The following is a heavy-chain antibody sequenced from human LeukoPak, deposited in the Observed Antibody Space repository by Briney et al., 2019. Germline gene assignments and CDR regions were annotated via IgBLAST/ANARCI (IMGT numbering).Heavy chain of an antibody. CDR2: IGAYNGNT. V-gene: IGHV1-18*01. Sequence: ASVKVSCKASGYTFTSYGITWVRQAPGQGLEWMGWIGAYNGNTNYAQKLQDRVTMTTDTSTSTAYMELRSLRSDDTAVYYCALTGAVAGIGGNFDYWGQGTLVTVSS. J-gene: IGHJ4*02. D-gene: IGHD6-19*01. CDR3: ALTGAVAGIGGNFDY. CDR1: GYTFTSYG.